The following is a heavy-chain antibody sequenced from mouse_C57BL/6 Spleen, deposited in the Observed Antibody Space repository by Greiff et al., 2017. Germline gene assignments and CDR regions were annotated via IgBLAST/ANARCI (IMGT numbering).Heavy chain of an antibody. CDR1: GFTFSSYG. CDR3: ARHGAGSSYYFDY. J-gene: IGHJ2*01. D-gene: IGHD1-1*01. Sequence: VQLQQSGGDLVKPGGSLKLSCAASGFTFSSYGMSWVRQTPDKRLEWVATISSGGSYTYYPYSVKGRCTISRDKAKNTLYLQMSSVKSEDTAMYYCARHGAGSSYYFDYWGQGTTLTVSS. V-gene: IGHV5-6*01. CDR2: ISSGGSYT.